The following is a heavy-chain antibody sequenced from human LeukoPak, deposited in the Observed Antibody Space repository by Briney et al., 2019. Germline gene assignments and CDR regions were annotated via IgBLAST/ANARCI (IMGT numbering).Heavy chain of an antibody. V-gene: IGHV4-4*07. Sequence: SETLSLTCTVSGGSISSYYWSWIRQPAGKGLEWIGRIYTSGSTNYNPSLKSRVTMSVDTSKNQFSLKLSSVTAADTAVYYCARGLWFGDENPPYFDYWGQGTLITVSS. CDR3: ARGLWFGDENPPYFDY. J-gene: IGHJ4*02. CDR2: IYTSGST. CDR1: GGSISSYY. D-gene: IGHD3-10*01.